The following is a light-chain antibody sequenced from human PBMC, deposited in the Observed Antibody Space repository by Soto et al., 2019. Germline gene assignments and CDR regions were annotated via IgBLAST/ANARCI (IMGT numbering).Light chain of an antibody. V-gene: IGKV3-20*01. J-gene: IGKJ2*02. CDR3: QQYGSSPCT. CDR2: DAS. Sequence: EIALTQSPGILSLSPGERATLSCRPSQSVNSNYLAWYQQKPGQAPRLLIYDASSRATAIPDRFSGSGSGTDFTLTISRLEPEDFAVYYCQQYGSSPCTFGQGTNLEI. CDR1: QSVNSNY.